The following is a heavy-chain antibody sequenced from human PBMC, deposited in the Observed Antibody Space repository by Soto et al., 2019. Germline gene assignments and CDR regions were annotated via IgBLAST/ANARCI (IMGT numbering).Heavy chain of an antibody. CDR3: AKDGALSVPAAISVGYYYYMDV. V-gene: IGHV3-30*18. J-gene: IGHJ6*03. CDR1: GFTLSSYG. CDR2: ISYDGSNK. D-gene: IGHD2-2*01. Sequence: GRSLRLSCAASGFTLSSYGMHWVRQATGKGLEWEAVISYDGSNKYYADSVKGRFTISRDNSKNTLYLQMNSLRAEDTAVYYCAKDGALSVPAAISVGYYYYMDVWGKGTSVSVSS.